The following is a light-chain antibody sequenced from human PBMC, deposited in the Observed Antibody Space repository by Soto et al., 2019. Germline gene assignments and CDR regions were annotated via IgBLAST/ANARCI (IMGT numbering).Light chain of an antibody. J-gene: IGKJ4*01. CDR3: QQYGSSSLT. Sequence: EIVLTQSPGTLSLSPGERATLSCRASQSVSSSYLAWYQQKPGQAPRLLIYGASSRATGIPDRFSGSGSATDFNLTISRLEPEDFAAYYCQQYGSSSLTFGRGHKVEIK. CDR1: QSVSSSY. V-gene: IGKV3-20*01. CDR2: GAS.